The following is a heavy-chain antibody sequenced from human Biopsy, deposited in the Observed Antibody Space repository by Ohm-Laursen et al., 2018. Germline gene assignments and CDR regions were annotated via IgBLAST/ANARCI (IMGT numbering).Heavy chain of an antibody. D-gene: IGHD6-13*01. Sequence: SETLSLTCAVYGGSFNGYFWSWIRQPPGKGLEWIGDITQSGSTNYSPSLKSRVTISVDTAKKQFSLILRFVTAADTAVYYCARVPLPGIGAAYQGRFLYGMDVWGQGTTVSVSS. V-gene: IGHV4-34*01. J-gene: IGHJ6*02. CDR3: ARVPLPGIGAAYQGRFLYGMDV. CDR2: ITQSGST. CDR1: GGSFNGYF.